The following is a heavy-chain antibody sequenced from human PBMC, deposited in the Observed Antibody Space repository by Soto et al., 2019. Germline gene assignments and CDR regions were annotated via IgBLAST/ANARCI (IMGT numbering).Heavy chain of an antibody. CDR2: IYHSGST. CDR3: ARSPVTTTAFDI. J-gene: IGHJ3*02. V-gene: IGHV4-4*02. Sequence: QVQLQESGPGLVKPSGTLSLTCAVSSDSISSSNWWSWVRQPRGKGLEWVGEIYHSGSTNYNPSLPSRVTISVDTTKNQFTLKLSSVTAADTAVYYCARSPVTTTAFDIWGQGTMVTGSS. CDR1: SDSISSSNW. D-gene: IGHD4-4*01.